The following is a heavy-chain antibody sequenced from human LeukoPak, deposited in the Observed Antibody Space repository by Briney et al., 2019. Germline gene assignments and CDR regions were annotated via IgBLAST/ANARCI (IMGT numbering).Heavy chain of an antibody. CDR1: GFTFSSYA. CDR3: ARDWGEYQLLSPGWFDP. Sequence: GGSLRLSCAASGFTFSSYAMHWVRQAPGKGLEWVAVISYDGSNKYYADSVKGRFTISRDNSKNTLYLQMNSLRAEDTAVYYCARDWGEYQLLSPGWFDPWGQGTLVTVSS. J-gene: IGHJ5*02. D-gene: IGHD2-2*01. CDR2: ISYDGSNK. V-gene: IGHV3-30*04.